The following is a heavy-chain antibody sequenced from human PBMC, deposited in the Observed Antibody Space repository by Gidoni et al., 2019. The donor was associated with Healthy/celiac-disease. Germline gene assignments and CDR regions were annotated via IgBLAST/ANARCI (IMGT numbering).Heavy chain of an antibody. CDR2: ISYDGSNK. CDR1: GFHFSSYA. V-gene: IGHV3-30-3*01. D-gene: IGHD3-22*01. CDR3: ARDRVVVITTLPDY. J-gene: IGHJ4*02. Sequence: QVQLVESGGGVVQPGRSLRLSCAASGFHFSSYAMHWVRQAPGKGLEWVAVISYDGSNKYYADSVKGRFTISRDNSKNTLYLQMNSLRAEDTAVYYCARDRVVVITTLPDYWGQGTLVTVSS.